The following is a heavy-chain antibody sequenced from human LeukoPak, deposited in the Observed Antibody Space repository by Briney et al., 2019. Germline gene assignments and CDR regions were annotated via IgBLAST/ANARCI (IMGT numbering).Heavy chain of an antibody. CDR2: IYTSGST. CDR3: ARGYGSGSYYYYYYYYMDV. V-gene: IGHV4-61*02. CDR1: GYSISSGYY. D-gene: IGHD3-10*01. Sequence: SETLSLTCTVSGYSISSGYYWSWIRQPAGKGLEWIGRIYTSGSTNYNPSLKSRVTISVDTSKNQFSLKLSSVTAADTAVYYCARGYGSGSYYYYYYYYMDVWGKGTTVTISS. J-gene: IGHJ6*03.